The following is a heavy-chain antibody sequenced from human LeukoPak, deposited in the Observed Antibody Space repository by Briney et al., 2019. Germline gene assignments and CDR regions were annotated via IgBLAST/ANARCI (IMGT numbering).Heavy chain of an antibody. CDR2: IYTSGST. Sequence: PSETLSLTCAVPGGSISSYYWSWIRQPAGKGLGWSGRIYTSGSTNYNPSLKSRVTMSVDTSKNQFSLKLSSVTAADTAVYYCAREAVASPFDYCGQGNLVTVSS. V-gene: IGHV4-4*07. CDR1: GGSISSYY. CDR3: AREAVASPFDY. J-gene: IGHJ4*02. D-gene: IGHD6-19*01.